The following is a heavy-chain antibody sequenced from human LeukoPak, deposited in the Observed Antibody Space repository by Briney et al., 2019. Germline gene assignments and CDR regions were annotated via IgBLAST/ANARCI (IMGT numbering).Heavy chain of an antibody. V-gene: IGHV4-34*10. CDR3: ARMMYSSSSVALSYYYYYMDV. CDR1: GGSFSDYY. Sequence: SETLSLTCAVYGGSFSDYYWSWIRQPPGKGLEWIGEINHRGSTNYNPSLKSRVTMSVDTSKNQFSLKLSSVTAADTAVYYCARMMYSSSSVALSYYYYYMDVWGKGTTVTVSS. D-gene: IGHD6-6*01. CDR2: INHRGST. J-gene: IGHJ6*03.